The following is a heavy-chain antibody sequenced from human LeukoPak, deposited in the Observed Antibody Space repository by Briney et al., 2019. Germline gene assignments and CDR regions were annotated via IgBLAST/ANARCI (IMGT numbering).Heavy chain of an antibody. Sequence: GGSLRLSCAASGFTFSSYSMNWVRQAPGKGLEWVSSISSSSSYIYYADSVKGRFTISRDNSKNTLYLQMNSLRAEDTAVYYCARSVRGVTYFDSWGQGTLVTVSS. J-gene: IGHJ4*02. CDR3: ARSVRGVTYFDS. CDR1: GFTFSSYS. CDR2: ISSSSSYI. D-gene: IGHD3-10*02. V-gene: IGHV3-21*04.